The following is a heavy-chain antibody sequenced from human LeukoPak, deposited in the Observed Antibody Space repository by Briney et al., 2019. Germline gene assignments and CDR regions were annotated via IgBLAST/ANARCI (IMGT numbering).Heavy chain of an antibody. Sequence: ASVKVSCKASGGTFSSYAISWVRQAPGQGLEWMGWISAYNGNTNYAQKLQGRVTMTTDTSTSTAYMELRSLRSDDTAVYYCARGSRGYCSGGSCYTLGYWGQGTLVTVSS. J-gene: IGHJ4*02. V-gene: IGHV1-18*01. CDR1: GGTFSSYA. CDR3: ARGSRGYCSGGSCYTLGY. CDR2: ISAYNGNT. D-gene: IGHD2-15*01.